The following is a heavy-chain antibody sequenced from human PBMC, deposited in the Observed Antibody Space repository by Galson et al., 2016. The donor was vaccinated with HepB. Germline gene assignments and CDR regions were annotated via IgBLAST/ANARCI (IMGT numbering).Heavy chain of an antibody. CDR1: GDSISSRY. CDR3: ARDRAGRGVITNFFDY. V-gene: IGHV4-59*11. D-gene: IGHD3-10*01. J-gene: IGHJ4*02. Sequence: SETLSLTCTVSGDSISSRYWSWVRQPPGKGLEWIGNIYYSGSTNYNPSLKSRVTISVDRTKNQFSLRLTSVTAADTAVYYCARDRAGRGVITNFFDYWGQGVLVTVSS. CDR2: IYYSGST.